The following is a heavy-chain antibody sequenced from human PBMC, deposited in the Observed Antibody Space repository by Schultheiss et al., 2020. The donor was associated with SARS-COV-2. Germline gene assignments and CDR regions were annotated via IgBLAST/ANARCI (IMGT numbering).Heavy chain of an antibody. D-gene: IGHD3-10*01. CDR3: ARTPGDYYYYYGMDV. CDR1: GYSISSGYY. CDR2: IYHSGST. J-gene: IGHJ6*02. V-gene: IGHV4-38-2*01. Sequence: SETLSLTCAVSGYSISSGYYWGWIRQPPGKGLEWIGSIYHSGSTYYNPSLKSRVTISLDTSNNHFSLKLSSVTAADTAVYYCARTPGDYYYYYGMDVWGQGTTVTVSS.